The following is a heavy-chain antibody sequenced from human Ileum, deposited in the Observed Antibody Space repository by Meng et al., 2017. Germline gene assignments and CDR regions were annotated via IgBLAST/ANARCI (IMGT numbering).Heavy chain of an antibody. CDR3: ARHGGYSQDF. V-gene: IGHV4-4*02. CDR2: ISHSGSA. J-gene: IGHJ4*02. CDR1: SGSISSNTY. Sequence: QGQLQGSGPGRVRPSGTLSLTCAVSSGSISSNTYWSWVRQPPGKGLEWIGQISHSGSAYYNPSLKSRVTMSVDKSKSQFSLMLTSVTAADTAIYYCARHGGYSQDFWGQGTLVTVSS. D-gene: IGHD4-23*01.